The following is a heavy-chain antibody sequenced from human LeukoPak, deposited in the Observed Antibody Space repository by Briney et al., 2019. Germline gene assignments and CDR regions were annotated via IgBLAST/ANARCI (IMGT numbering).Heavy chain of an antibody. D-gene: IGHD3-10*01. CDR2: INPNGGET. J-gene: IGHJ4*02. CDR1: GYTFMDSY. V-gene: IGHV1-2*02. CDR3: ARIRGRDDY. Sequence: ASVKVSCKASGYTFMDSYMHWVRQAPGQRPEWMAWINPNGGETHYAQKFRGRVILTLDTSISTAYMELSRLRSDDTAVYYCARIRGRDDYWGQGTLVTVSS.